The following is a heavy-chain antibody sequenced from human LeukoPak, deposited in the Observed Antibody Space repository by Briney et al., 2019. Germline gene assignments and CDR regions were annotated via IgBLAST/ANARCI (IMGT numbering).Heavy chain of an antibody. CDR3: ARERNYGDYGNAFDV. J-gene: IGHJ3*01. V-gene: IGHV1-2*02. CDR2: INPNSGGT. CDR1: GYTFTDYY. D-gene: IGHD4-17*01. Sequence: GASVKVSCKTSGYTFTDYYLHWVRQAPGQGLEWVGWINPNSGGTNYAQKFQGRVTMTRDTSITTAYMELTRLRSDDTTIYYCARERNYGDYGNAFDVWGQGTKVTVSS.